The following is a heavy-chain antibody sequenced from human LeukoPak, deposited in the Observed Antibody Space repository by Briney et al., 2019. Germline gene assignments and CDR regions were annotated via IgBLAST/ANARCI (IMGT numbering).Heavy chain of an antibody. CDR1: GYTFTSYD. CDR2: INPNSGGT. D-gene: IGHD6-13*01. Sequence: ASVKVSCKASGYTFTSYDINWVRRATGQGLEWMGRINPNSGGTNYAQKFQGRVTMTRDTSISTAYMELSRLRSDDTAVYYCARDLQDRIAAGNYYYYMDVWAKGPRSPSP. J-gene: IGHJ6*03. CDR3: ARDLQDRIAAGNYYYYMDV. V-gene: IGHV1-2*02.